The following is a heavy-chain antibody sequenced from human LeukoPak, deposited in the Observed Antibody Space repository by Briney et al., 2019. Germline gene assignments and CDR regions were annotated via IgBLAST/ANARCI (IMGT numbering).Heavy chain of an antibody. D-gene: IGHD6-13*01. CDR1: GFTFSNYA. J-gene: IGHJ4*02. Sequence: GGSLRLSCAASGFTFSNYAMTYVRQAPGKGLEWVSVISGSCDTTYYADSVKGRFTISRDNSKNTLYLQMISLRAEDTAVYYCAKGLVVGSSWSAYDYWGQGTLVTVSS. CDR3: AKGLVVGSSWSAYDY. CDR2: ISGSCDTT. V-gene: IGHV3-23*01.